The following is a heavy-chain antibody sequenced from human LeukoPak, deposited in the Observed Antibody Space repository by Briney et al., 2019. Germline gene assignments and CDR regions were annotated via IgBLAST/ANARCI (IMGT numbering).Heavy chain of an antibody. D-gene: IGHD6-19*01. V-gene: IGHV3-23*01. CDR3: AKHPFIAVAAGYYYYYGMGV. CDR2: ISGSGGST. Sequence: GGSLRLSCAASGFTFSSYAMSWVRQAPGKGLEWVSAISGSGGSTYYADSVKGRFTISRDNSKNTLYLQMNSLRAEDTAVYYCAKHPFIAVAAGYYYYYGMGVWGQGTTVTVSS. J-gene: IGHJ6*02. CDR1: GFTFSSYA.